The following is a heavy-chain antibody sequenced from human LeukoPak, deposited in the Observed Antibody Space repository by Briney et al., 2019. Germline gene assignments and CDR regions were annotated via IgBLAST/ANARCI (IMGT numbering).Heavy chain of an antibody. CDR2: TNSDGSST. Sequence: GGSLRLSCAASGFTFSIYWMHWVRQAPGKGLVWVSRTNSDGSSTSYADSVKGRFTISRDNAKNTVYLQMNSLRAEDTAVYYCAKDKGAFGYSYWGYWGQGALVTVSS. V-gene: IGHV3-74*01. CDR3: AKDKGAFGYSYWGY. J-gene: IGHJ4*02. CDR1: GFTFSIYW. D-gene: IGHD5-18*01.